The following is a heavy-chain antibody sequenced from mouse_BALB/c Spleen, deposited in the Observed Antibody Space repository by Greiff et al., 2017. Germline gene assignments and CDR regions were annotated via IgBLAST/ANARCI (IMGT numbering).Heavy chain of an antibody. CDR3: ARGDDYEGGFAY. D-gene: IGHD2-4*01. Sequence: DVHLVESGGGLVKPGGSLKLSCAASGFTFSDYYMYWVRQTPEKRLEWVATISDGGSYTYYPDSVKGRFTISRDNAKNNLYLQMSSLKSEDTAMYYCARGDDYEGGFAYWGQETLVTVSA. CDR2: ISDGGSYT. CDR1: GFTFSDYY. V-gene: IGHV5-4*02. J-gene: IGHJ3*01.